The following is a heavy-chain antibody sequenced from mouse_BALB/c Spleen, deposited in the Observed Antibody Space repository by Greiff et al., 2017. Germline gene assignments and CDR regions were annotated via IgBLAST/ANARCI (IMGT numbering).Heavy chain of an antibody. CDR2: IDPENGNT. CDR1: GFNINDYY. Sequence: EVQLQESGAELVRPGALVKLSCKASGFNINDYYMHWVKQRPEQGLEWIGWIDPENGNTIYDPKFQGKASITADTSSNTAYLQLSSLTSEDTAVYYCARSLDYWGQGTSVTVSS. J-gene: IGHJ4*01. V-gene: IGHV14-1*02. CDR3: ARSLDY.